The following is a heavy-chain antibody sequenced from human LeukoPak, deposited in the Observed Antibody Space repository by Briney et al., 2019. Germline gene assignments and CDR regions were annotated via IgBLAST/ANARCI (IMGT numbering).Heavy chain of an antibody. D-gene: IGHD2-2*01. CDR2: IYYSGST. CDR3: ARSLIVPVVASWFDP. Sequence: SETLSLTCTVSGGSISSGGYYWSWIRQHPGKGLEWIGYIYYSGSTYYNPSLKSRVTISVDTSKNQFSLKLSSVTAADTAVYYCARSLIVPVVASWFDPWGQGTLVTVSS. V-gene: IGHV4-31*03. CDR1: GGSISSGGYY. J-gene: IGHJ5*02.